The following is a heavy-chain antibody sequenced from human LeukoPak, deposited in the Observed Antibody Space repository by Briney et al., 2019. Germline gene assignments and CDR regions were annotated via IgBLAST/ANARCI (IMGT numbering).Heavy chain of an antibody. CDR2: ITYDGSNK. CDR1: RFTLSSYA. V-gene: IGHV3-30*04. CDR3: ARESLRYFDY. Sequence: GRSLRLSCAASRFTLSSYAMHWVRQAPGKGLEWVAVITYDGSNKYYADSVKGRFTISRDNSKNTLYLQMNSLRAEDTAVYYCARESLRYFDYWGQGTLVTVSS. D-gene: IGHD3-9*01. J-gene: IGHJ4*02.